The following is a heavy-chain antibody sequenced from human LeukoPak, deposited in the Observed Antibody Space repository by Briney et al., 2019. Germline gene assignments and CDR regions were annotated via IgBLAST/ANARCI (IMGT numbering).Heavy chain of an antibody. V-gene: IGHV3-23*01. CDR1: GFTFSNHG. D-gene: IGHD3-10*01. J-gene: IGHJ4*02. CDR2: ISPSGDIA. CDR3: AKDDAWLRFGE. Sequence: GGTLRLSCAASGFTFSNHGMNWVRQAPGKGLEWASGISPSGDIAYYADSVKGRFTISRDNSKNTLYLEVISLTAEDTAVYYCAKDDAWLRFGEWSQGTLVTVSS.